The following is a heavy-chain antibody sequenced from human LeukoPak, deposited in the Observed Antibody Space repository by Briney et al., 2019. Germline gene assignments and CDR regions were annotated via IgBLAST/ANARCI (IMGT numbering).Heavy chain of an antibody. CDR1: GGSISSGGYY. D-gene: IGHD6-13*01. CDR3: VSAPRGQHDY. V-gene: IGHV4-31*03. J-gene: IGHJ4*02. Sequence: SETLSLTCTVSGGSISSGGYYWSWIRQHPGKGLEWIGYIYYSGSTYYNPSLKSRVTISVDTSKNQFSLKLSSVTAADTAVYYCVSAPRGQHDYWGQGTLVTVSS. CDR2: IYYSGST.